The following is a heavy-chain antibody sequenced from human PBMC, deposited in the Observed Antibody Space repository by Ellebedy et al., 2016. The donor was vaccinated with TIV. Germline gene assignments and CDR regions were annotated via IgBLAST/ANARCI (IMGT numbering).Heavy chain of an antibody. Sequence: AASVKVSCKASGFTFTSSAVQWVRQARGQRLEWIGWIVVGSGNTHYAQKFQERVTITRDMSPSTAYMELSSLRSKDKAVYYGAADSLVGSSASWDFDLWGRGTLVTVSS. CDR3: AADSLVGSSASWDFDL. V-gene: IGHV1-58*01. D-gene: IGHD2-15*01. J-gene: IGHJ2*01. CDR1: GFTFTSSA. CDR2: IVVGSGNT.